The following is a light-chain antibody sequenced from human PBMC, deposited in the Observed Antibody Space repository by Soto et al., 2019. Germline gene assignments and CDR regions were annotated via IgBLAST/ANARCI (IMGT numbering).Light chain of an antibody. Sequence: DIVMTQSPDSLAVSLGERATINCKSSQSVFFNSNNKKYLAWYQQKPGQPPKLLIYWASTRESGVPDRFSGSGSGTDFTLTISSLQAEDVAFYYCQQYYNIPPTFGQGTKVEI. CDR3: QQYYNIPPT. V-gene: IGKV4-1*01. CDR1: QSVFFNSNNKKY. J-gene: IGKJ1*01. CDR2: WAS.